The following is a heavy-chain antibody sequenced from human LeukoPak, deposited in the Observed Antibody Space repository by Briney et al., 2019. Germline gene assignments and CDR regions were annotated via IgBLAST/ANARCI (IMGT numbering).Heavy chain of an antibody. D-gene: IGHD3-22*01. J-gene: IGHJ6*02. Sequence: PGGSLRLSCAASGFTFSSYEMNWVRQAPGKGLEWVSYISGSGSTIYYADSVKGRFTISRDNAKNSLYLQMNSLRAEDTAVYYCARDVHYYDSSGYSPYGMDVWGQGTTVTVSS. V-gene: IGHV3-48*03. CDR3: ARDVHYYDSSGYSPYGMDV. CDR1: GFTFSSYE. CDR2: ISGSGSTI.